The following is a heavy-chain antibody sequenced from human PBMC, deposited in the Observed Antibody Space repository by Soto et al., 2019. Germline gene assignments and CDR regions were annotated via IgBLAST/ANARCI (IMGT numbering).Heavy chain of an antibody. D-gene: IGHD5-12*01. CDR3: ARESGGATATLDYYYFYMDV. Sequence: QVQLVQSGAEVRKPGASVTVSCRSSGDSFNDYYIHWARQAPGQGFEWMGWINPNGGVTKYAQKFQGWVSMTRDTYIRTVYMQLSRLRSDDTAVYYCARESGGATATLDYYYFYMDVWGTGTTVTVSS. J-gene: IGHJ6*03. CDR1: GDSFNDYY. CDR2: INPNGGVT. V-gene: IGHV1-2*04.